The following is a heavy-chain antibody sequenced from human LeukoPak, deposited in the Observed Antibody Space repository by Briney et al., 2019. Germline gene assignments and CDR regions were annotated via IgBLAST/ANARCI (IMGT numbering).Heavy chain of an antibody. D-gene: IGHD1-1*01. J-gene: IGHJ4*02. CDR2: ISSSSSTI. Sequence: GGSLRLSCAASGFTFSSYSMNWVRQAPGKGLEWVSYISSSSSTIYYADSVKGRFTISRDNAKNSLYLQMNSLRAEDTALYHCARGGDLRTGTTMDFDYWGQGTLVTVSS. CDR3: ARGGDLRTGTTMDFDY. V-gene: IGHV3-48*01. CDR1: GFTFSSYS.